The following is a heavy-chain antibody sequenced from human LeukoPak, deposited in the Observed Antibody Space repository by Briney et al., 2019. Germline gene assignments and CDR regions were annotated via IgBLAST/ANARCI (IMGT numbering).Heavy chain of an antibody. V-gene: IGHV3-74*01. CDR3: ARGMTYDFWSGYLNEGYFDY. CDR2: INSDGSST. CDR1: GFAFSSYW. Sequence: GGSLRLSCAASGFAFSSYWMHWVRQAPGKGLVWVSRINSDGSSTSYADSVKGRFTISRDNAKNTLYLQMNRLRAEDTAVYYCARGMTYDFWSGYLNEGYFDYWGQGTLVTASS. D-gene: IGHD3-3*01. J-gene: IGHJ4*02.